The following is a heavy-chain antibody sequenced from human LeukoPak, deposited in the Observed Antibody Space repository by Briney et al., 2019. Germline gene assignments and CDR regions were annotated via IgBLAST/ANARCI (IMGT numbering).Heavy chain of an antibody. CDR1: GFTFSFSG. D-gene: IGHD6-13*01. CDR2: ISDDGSRK. V-gene: IGHV3-30*18. J-gene: IGHJ4*02. CDR3: AKDRSTTWSFDY. Sequence: GGSLRLSCAASGFTFSFSGMYWVRQAPGKGLEWLAFISDDGSRKYYADSVKGRFTISRDNSKNTLFLQMNSLRTEDTAMYYCAKDRSTTWSFDYWGQSTRVTVSS.